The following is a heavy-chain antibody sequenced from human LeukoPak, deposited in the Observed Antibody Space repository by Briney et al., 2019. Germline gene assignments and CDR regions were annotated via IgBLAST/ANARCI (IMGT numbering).Heavy chain of an antibody. CDR1: GFTFDDYA. D-gene: IGHD2-8*01. CDR2: ISWNSGSI. CDR3: AKASTRMKYYFDY. V-gene: IGHV3-9*01. J-gene: IGHJ4*02. Sequence: GGSLRLSCAASGFTFDDYAMHWVRQAPGKGLEWVSGISWNSGSIGYADSVKGRFTISRDNAKNSLYLQMNSLRAEDTALYYCAKASTRMKYYFDYWGQGTLVTVSS.